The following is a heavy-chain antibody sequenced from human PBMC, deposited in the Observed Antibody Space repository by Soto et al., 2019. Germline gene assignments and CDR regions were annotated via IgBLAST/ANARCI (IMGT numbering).Heavy chain of an antibody. CDR3: VRRNDPFDI. V-gene: IGHV3-30*03. CDR2: ISYDGSNK. Sequence: PGGSLRLSCAASGFTFSSYGMHWVRQAPGKGLEWVAVISYDGSNKYYADSVKGRFTISRDNSKNTLYLQMSSLRTEDTAVYYCVRRNDPFDIWGQGTMVTVSS. J-gene: IGHJ3*02. CDR1: GFTFSSYG.